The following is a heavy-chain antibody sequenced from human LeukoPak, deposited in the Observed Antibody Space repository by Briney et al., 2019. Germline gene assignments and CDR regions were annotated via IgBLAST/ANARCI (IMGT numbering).Heavy chain of an antibody. CDR3: AKTVGTGYSYHYFDY. J-gene: IGHJ4*02. D-gene: IGHD5-18*01. CDR1: GFTFSSYT. V-gene: IGHV3-23*01. Sequence: PGGSLRLSCAASGFTFSSYTMSLVRQGPATGLEWVSAISGNGGSTDYADVVKGRFTISRANSKNTLYLQMNILRLEDTAVYYCAKTVGTGYSYHYFDYWGQGTLVTVSS. CDR2: ISGNGGST.